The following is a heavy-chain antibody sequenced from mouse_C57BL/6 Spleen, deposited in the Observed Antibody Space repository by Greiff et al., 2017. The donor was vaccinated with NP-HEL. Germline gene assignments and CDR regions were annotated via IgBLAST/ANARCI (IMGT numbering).Heavy chain of an antibody. V-gene: IGHV1-50*01. D-gene: IGHD3-3*01. CDR2: IDPSDSYT. J-gene: IGHJ2*01. CDR3: ARRDSCFDY. Sequence: QVQLQQPGAELVKPGASVKLSCKASGYTFTSYWMQWVKQRPGQGLEWIGEIDPSDSYTNYNQKFKGKATLTVDTSSSTAYMQLSSLTSEDSAVYYCARRDSCFDYWGQGTTLTVSS. CDR1: GYTFTSYW.